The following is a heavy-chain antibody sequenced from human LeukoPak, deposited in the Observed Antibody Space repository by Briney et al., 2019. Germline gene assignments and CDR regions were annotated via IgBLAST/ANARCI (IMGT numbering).Heavy chain of an antibody. Sequence: SETLSLTCAVYGGSFSGYYWSWIRQPPGKGLEWIGEINHSGGTNYNPSLKSRVTISVDTSKNQFSLKLSSVTAADTAVYYCASRAGYYYGMDVWGQGTTVTVSS. D-gene: IGHD5-24*01. J-gene: IGHJ6*02. CDR1: GGSFSGYY. CDR3: ASRAGYYYGMDV. CDR2: INHSGGT. V-gene: IGHV4-34*01.